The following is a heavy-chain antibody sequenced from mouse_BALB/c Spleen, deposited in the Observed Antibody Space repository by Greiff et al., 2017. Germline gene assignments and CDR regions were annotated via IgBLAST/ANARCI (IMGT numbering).Heavy chain of an antibody. Sequence: QVQLQQSGPQLVRPGASVKISCKASGYSFTSYWMHWVKQRPGQGLEWIGMIDPPDSETRLNQKFKDKAKLTVDKSSSTAYMQLSSPTSEDSAVYCCARGGGSSSWYFDVWGAGTTVTVSS. V-gene: IGHV1S126*01. CDR3: ARGGGSSSWYFDV. CDR2: IDPPDSET. D-gene: IGHD1-1*01. CDR1: GYSFTSYW. J-gene: IGHJ1*01.